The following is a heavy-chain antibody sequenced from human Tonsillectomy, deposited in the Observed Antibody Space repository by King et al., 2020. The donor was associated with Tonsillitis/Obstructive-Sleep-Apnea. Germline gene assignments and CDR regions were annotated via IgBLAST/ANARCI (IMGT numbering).Heavy chain of an antibody. CDR2: INPNSGGT. CDR3: ATWTCTSTTGDDAFDI. V-gene: IGHV1-2*06. CDR1: GYTFNGYY. Sequence: QLVQSGAEVKKPGASVKVSCKASGYTFNGYYMHWVRQAPGQGLEWMGRINPNSGGTNYAQKFQGRVTMTRDMSISTAYMELTRLTSDDTAVYYCATWTCTSTTGDDAFDIWGQGTMVTVSS. J-gene: IGHJ3*02. D-gene: IGHD2-2*01.